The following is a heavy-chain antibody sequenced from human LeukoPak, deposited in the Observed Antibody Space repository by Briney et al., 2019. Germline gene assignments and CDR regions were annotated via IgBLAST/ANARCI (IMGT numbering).Heavy chain of an antibody. Sequence: SETLSLTCTVSGSSISSGSYYWSWIRQPAGKGLEWIGRIYTSGSTNYNPSLKSRVTISVDTSKNQFSLKLSSVTAADTAVYYCARSRLLAWFDPWGQGTLVTVSS. V-gene: IGHV4-61*02. CDR2: IYTSGST. J-gene: IGHJ5*02. CDR1: GSSISSGSYY. CDR3: ARSRLLAWFDP. D-gene: IGHD2-15*01.